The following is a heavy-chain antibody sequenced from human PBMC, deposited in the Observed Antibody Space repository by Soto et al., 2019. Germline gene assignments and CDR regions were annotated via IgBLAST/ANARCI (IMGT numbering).Heavy chain of an antibody. D-gene: IGHD6-13*01. V-gene: IGHV1-46*01. CDR2: INPMGGST. CDR1: GYTFINYY. CDR3: ARDLAAGDL. J-gene: IGHJ5*02. Sequence: GALVKVSCKASGYTFINYYIHWVRQAPGQGLEWMAIINPMGGSTNYAQEFQGRVTLTSDTSTSTVYMELSSPRFEDTALFYCARDLAAGDLWGQGTLVTVSS.